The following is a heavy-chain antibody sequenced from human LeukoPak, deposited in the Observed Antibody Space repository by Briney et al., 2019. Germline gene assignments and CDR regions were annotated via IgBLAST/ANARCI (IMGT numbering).Heavy chain of an antibody. Sequence: GGSVRLSCAASGFTFSSYAMSWVRQAPGKGLEWVSAISASVGSTYYANSVKGRFTLSTDTSKNTLYLQMNSLRAEDPAVYYRAKYAPGFSTGYSETESGQASSLTPPSGRASDP. CDR2: ISASVGST. CDR1: GFTFSSYA. J-gene: IGHJ5*02. D-gene: IGHD3-9*01. V-gene: IGHV3-23*01. CDR3: AKYAPGFSTGYSETESGQASSLTPPSGRASDP.